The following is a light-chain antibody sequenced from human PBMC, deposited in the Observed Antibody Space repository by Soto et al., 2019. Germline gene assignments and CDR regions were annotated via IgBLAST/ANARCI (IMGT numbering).Light chain of an antibody. Sequence: IVLPQSPVTLSLSPGERATLSCRASQSVSSNYLAWYQQKPGQAPRLLIYGASSRATGIPDRFSGSGSGTDFTLTVSRLEPEDFAVYYCQQYSSSPLTFGGGTKVEIQ. CDR2: GAS. CDR3: QQYSSSPLT. V-gene: IGKV3-20*01. J-gene: IGKJ4*01. CDR1: QSVSSNY.